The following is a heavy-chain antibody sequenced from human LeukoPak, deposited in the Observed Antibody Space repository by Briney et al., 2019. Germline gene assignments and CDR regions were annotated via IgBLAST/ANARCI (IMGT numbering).Heavy chain of an antibody. D-gene: IGHD6-13*01. Sequence: GGSLRLSCVAAEFTFSSYWMHWVRQAPGKGLVWVSRIDSGGSRTKSADSVKGRFTISRDNAENTLYLQLNSLRADDTAVYYCVRDRTAAAGEFDYWGQGTLVTVSS. CDR3: VRDRTAAAGEFDY. CDR1: EFTFSSYW. V-gene: IGHV3-74*03. J-gene: IGHJ4*02. CDR2: IDSGGSRT.